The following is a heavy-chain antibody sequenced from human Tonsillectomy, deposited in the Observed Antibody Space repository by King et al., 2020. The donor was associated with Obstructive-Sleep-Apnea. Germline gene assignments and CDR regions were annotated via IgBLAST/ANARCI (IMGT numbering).Heavy chain of an antibody. V-gene: IGHV4-39*01. D-gene: IGHD3-10*01. CDR1: GGSISSSSHY. CDR2: IYYSGST. J-gene: IGHJ2*01. Sequence: QMQLQESGPGLVKPSETLSLTCTVSGGSISSSSHYWGWIRQPPGKGLEWIGSIYYSGSTYYNPSLKSRVTISVDTSKNQFSLKLSSVTAADTAVYYCAGHNPYYYGSGSYYNENWYFDLWGRGTLVTVSS. CDR3: AGHNPYYYGSGSYYNENWYFDL.